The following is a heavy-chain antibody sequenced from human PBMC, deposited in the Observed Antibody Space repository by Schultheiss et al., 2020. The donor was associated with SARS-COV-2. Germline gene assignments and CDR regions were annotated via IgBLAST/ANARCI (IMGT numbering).Heavy chain of an antibody. Sequence: GESLKISCAASGFTFSTYAMHWVRQAPGKGLEWVAVIWYDGSNKYYADSVKGRFTISRDNAKNSLYLQMNSLRAEDTAVYYCARDVGDYGPYYYYGMDVWGQGTTVTVSS. CDR1: GFTFSTYA. V-gene: IGHV3-33*08. J-gene: IGHJ6*02. D-gene: IGHD4-17*01. CDR3: ARDVGDYGPYYYYGMDV. CDR2: IWYDGSNK.